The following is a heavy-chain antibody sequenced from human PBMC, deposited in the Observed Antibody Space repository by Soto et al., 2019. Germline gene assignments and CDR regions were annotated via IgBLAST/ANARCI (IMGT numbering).Heavy chain of an antibody. Sequence: GESLKISCKGSGYSFSTYWINWVRQMPGKGLEWMGRIDPSDSYTNYSPSFEGHVTMSADKSISTAYLQWSSLKASDTAMYFCARPDYDTGSGYYTDYWGQGTLETVSS. CDR1: GYSFSTYW. V-gene: IGHV5-10-1*01. CDR3: ARPDYDTGSGYYTDY. CDR2: IDPSDSYT. J-gene: IGHJ4*02. D-gene: IGHD3-22*01.